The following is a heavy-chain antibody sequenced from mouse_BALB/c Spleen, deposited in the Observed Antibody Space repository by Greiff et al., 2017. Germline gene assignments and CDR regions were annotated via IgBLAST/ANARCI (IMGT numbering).Heavy chain of an antibody. Sequence: QVQLQQSGAELVRPGTSVKVSCKASGYAFTNYLIEWVKQMPGQGLEWIGVINPGSGGTNYNEKFKGKATLTADKSSSTAYMQLSSLTSDDSAVYCCAISGDGLWYFDVWGAGTTVTVSS. J-gene: IGHJ1*01. CDR2: INPGSGGT. D-gene: IGHD1-2*01. V-gene: IGHV1-54*01. CDR1: GYAFTNYL. CDR3: AISGDGLWYFDV.